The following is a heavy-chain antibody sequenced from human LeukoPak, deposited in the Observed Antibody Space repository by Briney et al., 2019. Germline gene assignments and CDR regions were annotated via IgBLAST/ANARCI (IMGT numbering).Heavy chain of an antibody. D-gene: IGHD3-3*01. CDR2: INPNSGGT. CDR1: GYTFTGYY. J-gene: IGHJ3*02. CDR3: ARMLYYDFWSGYYGPDAFDI. V-gene: IGHV1-2*06. Sequence: ASVKVSCKASGYTFTGYYMHWVRQAPGQGLEWMGRINPNSGGTNYAQKFQGRVTMTRDTFISTAYMELSRLRSDDTAVYYCARMLYYDFWSGYYGPDAFDIWGQGTMVTVSS.